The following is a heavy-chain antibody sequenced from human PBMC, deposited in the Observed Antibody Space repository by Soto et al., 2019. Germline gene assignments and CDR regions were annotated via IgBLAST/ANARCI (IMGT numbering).Heavy chain of an antibody. CDR2: INPSGGST. CDR3: ATSYGPTQWLAHTDYYYYYGMDV. Sequence: ASVKVSCKASGYTFTSYYMHWVRQAAGQGLEWMGIINPSGGSTSYAQKFQGRVTMTRDTSTSTVYMELSSLRSEDTAVYYCATSYGPTQWLAHTDYYYYYGMDVWGQGTTVTVSS. D-gene: IGHD5-18*01. V-gene: IGHV1-46*01. J-gene: IGHJ6*02. CDR1: GYTFTSYY.